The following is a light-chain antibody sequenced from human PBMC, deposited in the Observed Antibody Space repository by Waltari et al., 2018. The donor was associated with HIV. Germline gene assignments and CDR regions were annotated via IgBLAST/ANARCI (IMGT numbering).Light chain of an antibody. CDR3: CSYAGSNTFV. CDR1: NSDVGRYNL. J-gene: IGLJ1*01. V-gene: IGLV2-23*03. CDR2: EGS. Sequence: QSALTQPASVSGSPGPSITISCTGTNSDVGRYNLVSWYQQHPGKAPKLMIYEGSKRPSGVSNRFAGSKSGNTASLTISGLQAEDEADYYCCSYAGSNTFVFGTGTKVTVL.